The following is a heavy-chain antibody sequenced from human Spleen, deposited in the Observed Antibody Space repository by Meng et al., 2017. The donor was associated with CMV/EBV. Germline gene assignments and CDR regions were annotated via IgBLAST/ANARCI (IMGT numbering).Heavy chain of an antibody. CDR2: IYYSGNT. CDR3: ARVRGDIVAVPAAYSFDY. D-gene: IGHD2-2*01. V-gene: IGHV4-31*02. Sequence: INRGGYYWSWSRQHPGKGLEWIGYIYYSGNTYYNSSLKSRLTISVDTSKNQFSLRLSSVTAADTAVYYCARVRGDIVAVPAAYSFDYWGQGTLVTVSS. CDR1: INRGGYY. J-gene: IGHJ4*02.